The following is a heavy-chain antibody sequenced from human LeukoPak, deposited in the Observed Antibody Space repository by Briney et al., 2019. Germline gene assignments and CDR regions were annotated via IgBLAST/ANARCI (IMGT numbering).Heavy chain of an antibody. V-gene: IGHV4-34*01. CDR3: ARWKYSSSSGGGRTYYYYMDV. D-gene: IGHD6-6*01. CDR2: INHSGST. Sequence: SETLSLTCAVYGGSFSGYYWSWIRQPPGKGLEWVGEINHSGSTNYNPSLKSRVTISVDTSKNQFSLKLSSVTAADTAVYYCARWKYSSSSGGGRTYYYYMDVWGKGTTVTVSS. J-gene: IGHJ6*03. CDR1: GGSFSGYY.